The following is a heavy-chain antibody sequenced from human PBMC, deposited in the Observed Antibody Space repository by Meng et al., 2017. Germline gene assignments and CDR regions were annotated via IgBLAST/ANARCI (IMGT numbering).Heavy chain of an antibody. CDR1: GGSFSGYY. V-gene: IGHV4-34*02. D-gene: IGHD3-3*01. Sequence: QMQLPQWRAVLLKPSATRSLTFAVYGGSFSGYYWSWIRQPPGKGLEWIGEINHSGSTNYNPSLKSRVTISVDTSKNQFSLKLSSVTAADTAVYYCARGRRFLEWFDYWGQGTLVTVSS. CDR3: ARGRRFLEWFDY. J-gene: IGHJ4*02. CDR2: INHSGST.